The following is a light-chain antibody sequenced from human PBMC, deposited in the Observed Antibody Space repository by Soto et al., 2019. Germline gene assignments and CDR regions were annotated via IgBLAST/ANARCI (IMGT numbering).Light chain of an antibody. CDR3: QQSYSTPQIT. CDR2: AAS. J-gene: IGKJ5*01. V-gene: IGKV1-39*01. CDR1: QSISTY. Sequence: DIQMTQSPSSLSASVGDRVTITCRSSQSISTYLTWYQQKPGKAPNLLLYAASSLQSGVPSRFTGSGSGTDFTLTISSLQPEDFAAYFCQQSYSTPQITFGQGTRLEIK.